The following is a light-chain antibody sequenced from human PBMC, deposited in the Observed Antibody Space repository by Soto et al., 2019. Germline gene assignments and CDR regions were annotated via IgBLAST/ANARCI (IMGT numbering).Light chain of an antibody. CDR2: GTS. V-gene: IGKV3-15*01. CDR3: QQYRNWPPQSW. CDR1: QNVGRN. Sequence: EIVMTQSPDTLSVSPGERATLSCRASQNVGRNVAWYQQRLGQAPRLLIHGTSTRAADIPARFSGSVSGAEFTLTINSLHPEDFVRYYCQQYRNWPPQSWFGQRTKLVMK. J-gene: IGKJ2*01.